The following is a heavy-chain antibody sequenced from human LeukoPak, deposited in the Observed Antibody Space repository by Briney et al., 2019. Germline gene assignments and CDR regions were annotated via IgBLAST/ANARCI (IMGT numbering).Heavy chain of an antibody. V-gene: IGHV3-23*01. J-gene: IGHJ4*02. CDR3: AKGTSTYSSGSFDY. Sequence: GGSLRLSCSASGFTFSTYGMSWVRQAPGKGLEWVISISGSGSATFYADSVKGRFTISRDNSNNMLYLQMTSLRAEDTAVYYCAKGTSTYSSGSFDYWGRGTLVTVSS. CDR1: GFTFSTYG. CDR2: ISGSGSAT. D-gene: IGHD6-19*01.